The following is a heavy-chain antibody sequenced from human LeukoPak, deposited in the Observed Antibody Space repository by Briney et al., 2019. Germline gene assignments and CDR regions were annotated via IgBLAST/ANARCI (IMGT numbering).Heavy chain of an antibody. CDR3: ARDRLPHHSSQNWFDP. CDR1: GFTFSSYA. CDR2: ISYDGSNK. D-gene: IGHD6-13*01. V-gene: IGHV3-30-3*01. Sequence: PGRSLRLSCAASGFTFSSYAMHWVRQAPGKGLEWVAVISYDGSNKYYADSVKGRFTISRDNSKNTLYLQMNSLRAEDTAVYYCARDRLPHHSSQNWFDPWGQGTLVTVSS. J-gene: IGHJ5*02.